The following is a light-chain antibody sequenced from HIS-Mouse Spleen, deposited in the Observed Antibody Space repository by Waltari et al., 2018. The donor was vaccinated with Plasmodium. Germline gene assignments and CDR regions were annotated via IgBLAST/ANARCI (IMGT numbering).Light chain of an antibody. CDR2: GAS. Sequence: EIVLTQSPGTLPLSPGERATLSCRASQRVSSSYLAWYQQKPGQAPRLLIYGASSRATGIPDRFSGSGSGTDFTLTISRLEPEDFAVYYCQQYGSSSWTFGQGTKVEIK. V-gene: IGKV3-20*01. CDR3: QQYGSSSWT. J-gene: IGKJ1*01. CDR1: QRVSSSY.